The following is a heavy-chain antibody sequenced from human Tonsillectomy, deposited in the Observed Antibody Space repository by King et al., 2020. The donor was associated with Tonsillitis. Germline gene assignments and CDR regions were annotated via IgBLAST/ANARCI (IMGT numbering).Heavy chain of an antibody. CDR1: GYTFTSYD. CDR2: MNPHTGNT. D-gene: IGHD3-9*01. CDR3: ARVDDVLTGFPQLDY. J-gene: IGHJ4*02. V-gene: IGHV1-8*02. Sequence: VQLVESGAEVKKPGATVKVSCKASGYTFTSYDINWVRQATGQGLEWMGWMNPHTGNTAYAQKFQGRVTMTRNTSISTAYMELSSLRSDDTAVYYCARVDDVLTGFPQLDYWGQGTLVTVSS.